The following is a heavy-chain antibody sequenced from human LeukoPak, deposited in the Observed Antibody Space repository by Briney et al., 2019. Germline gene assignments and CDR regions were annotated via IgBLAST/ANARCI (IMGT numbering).Heavy chain of an antibody. V-gene: IGHV3-23*01. CDR1: GFTFSNNA. CDR3: AKDFGSSGWYPFDY. Sequence: GGSLRHSCAASGFTFSNNAMSWVRQAPGKGLEWVSATSTSGGSAYYADSVKGRFTISRDNSKNTLYVQMNSLRVEDTAVYYCAKDFGSSGWYPFDYWGQGTLVTVSS. J-gene: IGHJ4*02. D-gene: IGHD6-19*01. CDR2: TSTSGGSA.